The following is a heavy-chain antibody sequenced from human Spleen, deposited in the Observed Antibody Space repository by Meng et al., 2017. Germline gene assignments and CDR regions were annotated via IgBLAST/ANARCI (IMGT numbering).Heavy chain of an antibody. CDR1: GGSFSDYY. J-gene: IGHJ4*02. D-gene: IGHD4-11*01. CDR2: INHSGST. CDR3: ARGPTTMAHDFDY. Sequence: QVQLRQWGAGLVKPAETLSLTRVVSGGSFSDYYWVWNRQPPGKGLEWIGEINHSGSTNYNPSLESRATISVDTSQNNLSLKLSSVTAADSAVYYCARGPTTMAHDFDYWGQGTLVTVSS. V-gene: IGHV4-34*01.